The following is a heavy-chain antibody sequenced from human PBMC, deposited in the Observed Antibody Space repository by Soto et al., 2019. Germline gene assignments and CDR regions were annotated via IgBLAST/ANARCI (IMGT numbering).Heavy chain of an antibody. D-gene: IGHD3-22*01. CDR1: GGSSNNYY. CDR3: ARDPGYDTSGFYYLDS. Sequence: PSETLSLTCSISGGSSNNYYWSWIRQPPGKGLEWIGYIYFSGSTNYNPSLKSRVTISIDTSKNQVSLMLSSVTAADTAVYYCARDPGYDTSGFYYLDSWGQGTLVTVSS. CDR2: IYFSGST. V-gene: IGHV4-59*01. J-gene: IGHJ4*02.